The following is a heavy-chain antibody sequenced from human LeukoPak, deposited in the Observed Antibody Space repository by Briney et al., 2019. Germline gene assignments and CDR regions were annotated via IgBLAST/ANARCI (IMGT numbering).Heavy chain of an antibody. V-gene: IGHV4-34*01. J-gene: IGHJ4*02. CDR1: GGSFSGYY. CDR3: ARITPDDYRFPEKRFLGFDY. CDR2: INHSGST. D-gene: IGHD3-3*01. Sequence: SETLSLTCAVYGGSFSGYYWSWIRQPPGKGLEWIGEINHSGSTNYNPSPKSRVTISVDTSKNQFSLKLSSVTAADTAVYYCARITPDDYRFPEKRFLGFDYWGQGTLVTVSS.